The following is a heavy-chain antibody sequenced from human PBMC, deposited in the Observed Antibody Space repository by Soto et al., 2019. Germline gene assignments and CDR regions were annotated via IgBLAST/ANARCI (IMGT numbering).Heavy chain of an antibody. CDR1: SGSISSSNW. Sequence: QVQLQASGPGLVKPSGTLSLTCAVSSGSISSSNWWSWVRQPPGKGLEWLWEIYHSGSTNYNPSLKSRVTISVDKSKNQFSLKLSSVTAADTAVYYCARRYCSSTSRHRGAIDIWGQGRMVTVSS. J-gene: IGHJ3*02. D-gene: IGHD2-2*01. CDR3: ARRYCSSTSRHRGAIDI. CDR2: IYHSGST. V-gene: IGHV4-4*02.